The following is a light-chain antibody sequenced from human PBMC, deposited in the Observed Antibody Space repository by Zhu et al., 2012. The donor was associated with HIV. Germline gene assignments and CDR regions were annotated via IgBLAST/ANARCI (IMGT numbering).Light chain of an antibody. CDR2: GTF. CDR1: QSVGSRY. Sequence: EIELTQSPGTLSLPPGDRATLSCRASQSVGSRYLAWYQQNPGQALRLLIYGTFNRATGVPDRFSGSGSGTDFTLTITRLESEDFAVYYCQQYDTSPMTFGQGTKVEVK. CDR3: QQYDTSPMT. V-gene: IGKV3-20*01. J-gene: IGKJ1*01.